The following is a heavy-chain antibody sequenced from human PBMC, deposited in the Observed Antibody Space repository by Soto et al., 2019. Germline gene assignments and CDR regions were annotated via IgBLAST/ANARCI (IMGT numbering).Heavy chain of an antibody. Sequence: ASVKVSCKASGYTFTSYGISWVRQAPGQGLEWMGWISAYNGNTNYAQKLQGRVTMTTDTSTSTAYMELRSLRSDDTAVYYCARFLWNDFWSGCHKGEGFYYWSQGTLVTVSS. CDR1: GYTFTSYG. CDR2: ISAYNGNT. D-gene: IGHD3-3*01. V-gene: IGHV1-18*01. J-gene: IGHJ4*02. CDR3: ARFLWNDFWSGCHKGEGFYY.